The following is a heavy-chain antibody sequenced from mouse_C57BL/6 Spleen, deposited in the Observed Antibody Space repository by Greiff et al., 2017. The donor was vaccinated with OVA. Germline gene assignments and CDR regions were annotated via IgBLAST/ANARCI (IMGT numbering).Heavy chain of an antibody. Sequence: QVQLQQSGAELVRPGTSVKVSCKASGYAFTNYLIEWVKQRPGQGLEWIGVINPGSGGTNYNEKFKGKATLTADKSSSTAYMQLSSLTSEDSAVYFCARGGSLYAMDYWGQGTSVTVSS. J-gene: IGHJ4*01. V-gene: IGHV1-54*01. CDR2: INPGSGGT. CDR1: GYAFTNYL. CDR3: ARGGSLYAMDY.